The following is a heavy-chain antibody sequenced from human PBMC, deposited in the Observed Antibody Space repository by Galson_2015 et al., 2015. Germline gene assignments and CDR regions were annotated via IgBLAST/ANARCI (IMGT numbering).Heavy chain of an antibody. D-gene: IGHD4-23*01. CDR1: GFTFSSYG. CDR2: ISYDGSNK. Sequence: SLRLSCAAYGFTFSSYGMHWVRQAPGKGLEWVAVISYDGSNKYYADSVKGRFTISRDNSKNTLYLQMNSLRAEDTAVYYCAKDGAVASYYYYYYMDVWGKGTTVTVSS. CDR3: AKDGAVASYYYYYYMDV. J-gene: IGHJ6*03. V-gene: IGHV3-30*18.